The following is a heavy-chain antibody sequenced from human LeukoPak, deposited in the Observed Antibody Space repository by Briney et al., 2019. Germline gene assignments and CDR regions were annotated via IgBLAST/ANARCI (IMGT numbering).Heavy chain of an antibody. CDR1: GGSITNTNY. V-gene: IGHV4-4*02. CDR3: ARKYDDFDY. J-gene: IGHJ4*02. D-gene: IGHD1-1*01. CDR2: VNLQGST. Sequence: PSGTLSLTCGVSGGSITNTNYWTWVRQPPGKGLEWIGEVNLQGSTNYNPSLMGRVAISVDTSENHISLQLTSVTAADTAVYYCARKYDDFDYWGQGTLVTVSS.